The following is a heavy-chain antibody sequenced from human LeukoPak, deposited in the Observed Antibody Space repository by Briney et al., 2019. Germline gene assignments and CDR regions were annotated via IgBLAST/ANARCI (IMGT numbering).Heavy chain of an antibody. CDR3: ASTGYCSSTSCYHIDY. CDR1: GGSFSGYY. D-gene: IGHD2-2*01. V-gene: IGHV4-34*01. CDR2: INHNGST. J-gene: IGHJ4*02. Sequence: SETLSLTCAVYGGSFSGYYWSWIRQPPGKGLEWIGEINHNGSTNYNPSLKSRVTISVDTSKNQFSLKLSSVTAADTAVYYCASTGYCSSTSCYHIDYWGQGTLVTVSS.